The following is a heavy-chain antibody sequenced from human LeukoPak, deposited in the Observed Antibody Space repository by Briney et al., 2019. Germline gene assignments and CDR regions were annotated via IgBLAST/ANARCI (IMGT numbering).Heavy chain of an antibody. J-gene: IGHJ6*02. Sequence: SQTLSLTCAISGDSVSSNSAAWNWIRQSPSRGLEWLGRTYYRSKWYNDYAVSVKSRITINPDTSKNQFSLQLNSVTPEDTAVYYCARDKNQLLWFGEPPVSYYYGMDVWGQGTTVTVSS. CDR2: TYYRSKWYN. V-gene: IGHV6-1*01. CDR1: GDSVSSNSAA. D-gene: IGHD3-10*01. CDR3: ARDKNQLLWFGEPPVSYYYGMDV.